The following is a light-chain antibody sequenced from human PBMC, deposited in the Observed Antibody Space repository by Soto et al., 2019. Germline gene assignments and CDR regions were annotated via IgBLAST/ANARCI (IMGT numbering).Light chain of an antibody. V-gene: IGKV1-9*01. Sequence: DIQLTQSPSFLSASVGDRVTITCRASQGISSYLAWYQQKPGKAPKVLIYAASTLQSGVPSRFSGSGSGTEFTLTISSLQPEDFATYYCQQLTSYPPWTFGQGTKVEIK. CDR1: QGISSY. CDR2: AAS. J-gene: IGKJ1*01. CDR3: QQLTSYPPWT.